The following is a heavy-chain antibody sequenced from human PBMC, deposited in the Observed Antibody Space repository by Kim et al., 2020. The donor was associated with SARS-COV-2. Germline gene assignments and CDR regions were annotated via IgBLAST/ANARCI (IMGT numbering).Heavy chain of an antibody. CDR2: VFYGGTT. J-gene: IGHJ4*02. Sequence: SETLSLTCSVSDGSLTSRDYYWGWIRQPPGKGLEYIGAVFYGGTTHYNPSLRGRVIISVDTSKNQFSLNVNSVTATETAVYYCARYQSGTMFASWGRGTLVTVS. V-gene: IGHV4-39*01. D-gene: IGHD1-1*01. CDR1: DGSLTSRDYY. CDR3: ARYQSGTMFAS.